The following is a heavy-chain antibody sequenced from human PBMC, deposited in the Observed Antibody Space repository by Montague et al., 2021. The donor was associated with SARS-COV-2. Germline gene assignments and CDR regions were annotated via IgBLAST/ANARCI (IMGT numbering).Heavy chain of an antibody. Sequence: SETLSLTCTVSGGSISSYYWNWIRLPPGKGLEWIGYIYYSGRTXXXPSXXXRVTISVDTSKNQFSLKLSSVTAADTAVYYCARGGGSGYRYYFDYWGQGSLVTVSS. J-gene: IGHJ4*02. CDR2: IYYSGRT. D-gene: IGHD3-22*01. CDR3: ARGGGSGYRYYFDY. V-gene: IGHV4-59*01. CDR1: GGSISSYY.